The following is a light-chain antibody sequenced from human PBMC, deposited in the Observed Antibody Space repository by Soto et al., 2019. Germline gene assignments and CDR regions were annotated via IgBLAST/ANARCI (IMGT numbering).Light chain of an antibody. CDR1: SSDVGGYNY. J-gene: IGLJ3*02. V-gene: IGLV2-14*01. Sequence: QSALTQPASVSGSPGQSITISCTGTSSDVGGYNYVSWYQQHPGKAPKLMIYEVSNRPSGVSNRFSGSKSGNTASLTISGPRGEDGADYYGSSYKSSSRWVFGGGTKATVL. CDR2: EVS. CDR3: SSYKSSSRWV.